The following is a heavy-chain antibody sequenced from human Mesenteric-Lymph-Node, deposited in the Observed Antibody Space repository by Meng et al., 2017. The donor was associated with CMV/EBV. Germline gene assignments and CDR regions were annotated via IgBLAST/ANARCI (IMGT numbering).Heavy chain of an antibody. CDR3: ARDVSVPGAMFDY. CDR1: GGSLSSYA. Sequence: KASGGSLSSYAFSWVRQAHGQGIEWMGRSIPNLDIANYVEKFQGRVTITAAKSTSTVYMELSSLRSEDTATYYCARDVSVPGAMFDYWGQGTLVTVSS. J-gene: IGHJ4*02. CDR2: SIPNLDIA. V-gene: IGHV1-69*04. D-gene: IGHD4-17*01.